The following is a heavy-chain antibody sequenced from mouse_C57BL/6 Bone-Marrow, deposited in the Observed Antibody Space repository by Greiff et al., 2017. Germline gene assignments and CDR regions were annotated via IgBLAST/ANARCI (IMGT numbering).Heavy chain of an antibody. CDR3: ARSDYYGSRWYYDV. CDR2: IYPGNGDT. V-gene: IGHV1-12*01. Sequence: QVQLQQSGAELVRPGASVKMSCKASGYTFTSYNMHWVKQTPRQGLEWIGAIYPGNGDTSYNQKFKGKATLTVDKSSSTAYMQRSSLTSEDSAVYWGARSDYYGSRWYYDVGGTGTTVTVSA. J-gene: IGHJ1*03. CDR1: GYTFTSYN. D-gene: IGHD1-1*01.